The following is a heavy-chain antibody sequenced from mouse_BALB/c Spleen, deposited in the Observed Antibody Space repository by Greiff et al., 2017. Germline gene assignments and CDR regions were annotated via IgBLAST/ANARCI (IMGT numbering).Heavy chain of an antibody. CDR2: ISSGGSYT. CDR3: TRDPEYGNFFFDY. Sequence: EVQLVESGGGLVKPGGSLKLSCAASGFTFSSYTMSWVRQTPEKRLEWVATISSGGSYTYYPDSVKGRFTISRDNAKNTLYLQMSSLKSEDTAMYYCTRDPEYGNFFFDYWGQGTTLTVSS. J-gene: IGHJ2*01. CDR1: GFTFSSYT. D-gene: IGHD2-10*02. V-gene: IGHV5-6-4*01.